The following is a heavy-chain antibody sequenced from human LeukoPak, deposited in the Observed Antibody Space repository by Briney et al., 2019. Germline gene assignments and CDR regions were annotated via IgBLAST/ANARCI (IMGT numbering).Heavy chain of an antibody. CDR3: ARARIVVGQKRPYYFDY. CDR1: GYSFTSYW. Sequence: GESLKISCKGSGYSFTSYWIGWVRQMPGKGLEWMGIIYPGDSDTRYSPSFQGQVTISADKSISTAYLQWSSLKASDTAMYYCARARIVVGQKRPYYFDYWGQGTLVTVSS. V-gene: IGHV5-51*01. J-gene: IGHJ4*02. D-gene: IGHD2-21*01. CDR2: IYPGDSDT.